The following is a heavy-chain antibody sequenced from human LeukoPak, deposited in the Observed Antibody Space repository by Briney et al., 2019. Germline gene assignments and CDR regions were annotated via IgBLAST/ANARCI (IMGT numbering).Heavy chain of an antibody. Sequence: GGSLRLSCAASGFTFSRYCMSWVRQAPGKGLEWVANIKQDGSEKYYVDSVKGRFTISRDNAKNSLYLQMNSLRAEDTAVYYCARISSSSGLFDYWGQGTLVTVSS. J-gene: IGHJ4*02. CDR1: GFTFSRYC. D-gene: IGHD6-6*01. V-gene: IGHV3-7*01. CDR3: ARISSSSGLFDY. CDR2: IKQDGSEK.